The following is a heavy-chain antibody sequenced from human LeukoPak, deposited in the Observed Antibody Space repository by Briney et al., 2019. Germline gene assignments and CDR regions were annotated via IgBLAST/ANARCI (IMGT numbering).Heavy chain of an antibody. D-gene: IGHD3-3*01. J-gene: IGHJ4*02. CDR1: GGTFSSYA. CDR2: IIPIFGTA. Sequence: SVKVSCKASGGTFSSYAISWVRQAPGQGLEWMGGIIPIFGTANYAQKFQGRVTITADKSTSTAYMELSSLRSEDTAVYYCASLGYYDFWSGTSSPDYWGQGTLVTVSS. CDR3: ASLGYYDFWSGTSSPDY. V-gene: IGHV1-69*06.